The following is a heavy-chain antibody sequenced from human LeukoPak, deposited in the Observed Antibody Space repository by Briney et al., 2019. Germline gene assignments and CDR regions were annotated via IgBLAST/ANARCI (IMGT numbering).Heavy chain of an antibody. J-gene: IGHJ4*02. Sequence: PGGSLRLSCAASGFTFSSYGMHWVRQAPGKGLEWVAFIRYDGSNKYYADSVKGRFTISRDNSKNTLYLQMNSLRAEDTAVYYCAKSNGALVDHFDYWGQGTLVTVSS. CDR3: AKSNGALVDHFDY. D-gene: IGHD1-26*01. CDR2: IRYDGSNK. V-gene: IGHV3-30*02. CDR1: GFTFSSYG.